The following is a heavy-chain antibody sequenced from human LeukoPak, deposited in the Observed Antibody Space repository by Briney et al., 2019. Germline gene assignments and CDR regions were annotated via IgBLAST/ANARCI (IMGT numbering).Heavy chain of an antibody. CDR1: GDSVSSNSAT. Sequence: SQTLSLTCAISGDSVSSNSATWSWIRQSPSRGLAWLGRTYYRSKWYKYYAVSVKGRITINPDTSKNQFSLQLNSVTPEDTAVYYCARGPSYFQHWGQGTLVTVSS. J-gene: IGHJ1*01. CDR3: ARGPSYFQH. V-gene: IGHV6-1*01. CDR2: TYYRSKWYK.